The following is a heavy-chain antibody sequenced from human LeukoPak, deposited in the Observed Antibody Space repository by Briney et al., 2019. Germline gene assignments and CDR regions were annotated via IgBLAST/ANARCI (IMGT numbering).Heavy chain of an antibody. Sequence: GGSLRHSCAASGFTFSSYAMHWVRQAPGKGLEYVSSISTNGGSTYYANSVKGRFTISRDNSKNMLYLQMGSLRAEDMAVYYCARDSMTTVTTYTFGDYWGQGTLVTVSS. CDR2: ISTNGGST. CDR3: ARDSMTTVTTYTFGDY. D-gene: IGHD4-17*01. CDR1: GFTFSSYA. V-gene: IGHV3-64*01. J-gene: IGHJ4*02.